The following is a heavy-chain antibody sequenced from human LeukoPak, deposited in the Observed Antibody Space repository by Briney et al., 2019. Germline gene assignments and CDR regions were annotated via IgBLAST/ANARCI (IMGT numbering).Heavy chain of an antibody. CDR1: GGSFSGYY. D-gene: IGHD3-10*01. CDR2: INHSGST. Sequence: SETLSLTCAVYGGSFSGYYWSWIRQPPGKGLEWIGEINHSGSTNYNPSLKSRVPISVDTSKNQFSLKLSSVTAADTAVYYCAIRIADYYGSGKLADYWGQGTLVTVSS. J-gene: IGHJ4*02. CDR3: AIRIADYYGSGKLADY. V-gene: IGHV4-34*01.